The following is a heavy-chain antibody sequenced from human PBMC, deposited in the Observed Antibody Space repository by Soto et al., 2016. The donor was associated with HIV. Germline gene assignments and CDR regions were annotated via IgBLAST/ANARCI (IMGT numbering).Heavy chain of an antibody. Sequence: QVQLVQSGAEVKKPGASVKVSCKASGYIFTNYYMHWVRQAPGQGLEWMGWINPNSGGSNYAQKFQGRVTMTRDTSISTAYVELNSLRSDDTAVYYCARVGDYYDSSGYLWDYWGQGTPVTVSS. V-gene: IGHV1-2*02. D-gene: IGHD3-22*01. CDR3: ARVGDYYDSSGYLWDY. J-gene: IGHJ4*02. CDR1: GYIFTNYY. CDR2: INPNSGGS.